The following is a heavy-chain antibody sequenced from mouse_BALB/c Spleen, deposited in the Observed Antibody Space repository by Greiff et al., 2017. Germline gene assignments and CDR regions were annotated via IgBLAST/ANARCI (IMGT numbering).Heavy chain of an antibody. CDR3: ARQTARDTSAPCFDY. Sequence: EVKLMESGGGLVKLGGSLKLSCAASGFTFSSYYMSWVRQTPEKRLELVAAINSNGGSTYYPDTVKGRFTISRDNAKNTLYLQMSSLKSEDTALYYCARQTARDTSAPCFDYWGQGTTLTVSS. CDR1: GFTFSSYY. D-gene: IGHD3-2*01. J-gene: IGHJ2*01. V-gene: IGHV5-6-2*01. CDR2: INSNGGST.